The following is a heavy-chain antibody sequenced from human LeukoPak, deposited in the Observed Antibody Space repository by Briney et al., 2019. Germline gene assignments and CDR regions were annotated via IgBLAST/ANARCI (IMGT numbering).Heavy chain of an antibody. V-gene: IGHV4-59*01. CDR3: ARDWSSRPYSGSYYKKGGSGSWYFDL. J-gene: IGHJ2*01. CDR2: IYYSGST. Sequence: SETLSLTCTVSGGSISSYYWSWIRQPPGKGLEWIGYIYYSGSTNYNPPLKSRVTISVDTSKNQFSLKLSSVTAADTAVYYCARDWSSRPYSGSYYKKGGSGSWYFDLWGRGTLVTVSS. D-gene: IGHD3-10*01. CDR1: GGSISSYY.